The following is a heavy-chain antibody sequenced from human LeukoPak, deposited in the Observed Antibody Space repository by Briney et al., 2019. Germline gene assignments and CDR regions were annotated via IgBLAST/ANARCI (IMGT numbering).Heavy chain of an antibody. V-gene: IGHV3-43*02. CDR1: GFTFDDYA. D-gene: IGHD4-23*01. CDR2: ISGDGGST. Sequence: GSLRLSCAASGFTFDDYAMHWVRQAPGKGLEWVSLISGDGGSTYYADSVKGRFTISRDNSKNSLYLQMNSLGTEDTALYYCAKDFGGLKFDYWGQGTLVTVSS. J-gene: IGHJ4*02. CDR3: AKDFGGLKFDY.